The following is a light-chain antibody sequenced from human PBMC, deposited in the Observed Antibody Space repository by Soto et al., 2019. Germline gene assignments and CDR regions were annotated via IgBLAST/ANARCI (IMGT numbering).Light chain of an antibody. CDR3: QQRYNWPWT. J-gene: IGKJ1*01. CDR1: QSVRYF. CDR2: DAS. Sequence: VVVTQSPGTLSLSPGERAALSCRASQSVRYFLAWYQQKPGQAPRLLIYDASNRASGIPPRFSGSGSGTDFTLAISGLEPEDLAVYYCQQRYNWPWTFGQGTKVDI. V-gene: IGKV3-11*01.